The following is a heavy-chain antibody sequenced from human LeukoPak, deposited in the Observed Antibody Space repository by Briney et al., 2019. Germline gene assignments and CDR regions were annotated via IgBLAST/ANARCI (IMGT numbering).Heavy chain of an antibody. D-gene: IGHD4-17*01. V-gene: IGHV1-18*01. J-gene: IGHJ4*02. Sequence: AASVKVSCKASGYTFTKYGITWVRQAPGQGLEWMGWISTYNGNTNYAQKLQGRVTMTTDTSTSTAYMELRSLISDDAAVYYCARGDDYGDYWGPYWGQGTLVTVSS. CDR2: ISTYNGNT. CDR1: GYTFTKYG. CDR3: ARGDDYGDYWGPY.